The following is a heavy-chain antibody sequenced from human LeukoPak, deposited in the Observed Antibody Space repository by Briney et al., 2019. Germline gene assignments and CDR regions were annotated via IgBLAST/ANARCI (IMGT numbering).Heavy chain of an antibody. Sequence: GVSLRLSCAGSGFAFGTYAMSWVRQAPGMGLEWVSSIGADGQVTYYADSVEGRFTVSRDNSKSTLYLQLNSLRAEDTATYCCARDPYNTILYRLAHWGQGTLVTVSS. CDR2: IGADGQVT. J-gene: IGHJ4*02. V-gene: IGHV3-23*01. CDR1: GFAFGTYA. D-gene: IGHD3-10*01. CDR3: ARDPYNTILYRLAH.